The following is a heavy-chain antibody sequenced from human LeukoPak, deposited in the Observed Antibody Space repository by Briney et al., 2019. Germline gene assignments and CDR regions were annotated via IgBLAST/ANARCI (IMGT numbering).Heavy chain of an antibody. Sequence: GGSLRLSCAASGFDFSTNWMHWVRHAPGQGLVWVSRIKGDGISTNYADSVKGRFTISRDIAKNTLYLQMNSLRAEDTGVYYCAKDHYWSIDYWGRGTLVTVSS. CDR2: IKGDGIST. D-gene: IGHD3-3*01. CDR3: AKDHYWSIDY. J-gene: IGHJ4*02. CDR1: GFDFSTNW. V-gene: IGHV3-74*01.